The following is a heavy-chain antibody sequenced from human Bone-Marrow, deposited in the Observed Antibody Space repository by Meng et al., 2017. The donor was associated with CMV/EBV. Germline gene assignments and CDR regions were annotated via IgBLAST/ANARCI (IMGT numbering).Heavy chain of an antibody. V-gene: IGHV3-53*01. CDR3: ARARGPYGGNHYFDY. J-gene: IGHJ4*02. Sequence: GESLKISCAASGFTVSSNYMSWVRQAPGKGLEWVSVIYSGGSTYYADSVKGRFTISRDNSKNTLYLQMNSLRAEDTAVYYCARARGPYGGNHYFDYWGQGTLVTVSS. D-gene: IGHD4-23*01. CDR1: GFTVSSNY. CDR2: IYSGGST.